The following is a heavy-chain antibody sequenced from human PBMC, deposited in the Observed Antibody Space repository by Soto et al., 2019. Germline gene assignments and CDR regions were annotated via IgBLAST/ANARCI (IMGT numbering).Heavy chain of an antibody. J-gene: IGHJ5*02. V-gene: IGHV4-39*01. CDR1: GGSISTSRSY. D-gene: IGHD2-21*01. CDR2: IFYRGST. CDR3: ARQPTTGDTDLWFDP. Sequence: PSETLSLTCNVSGGSISTSRSYWAWIRQPPGKGLEWLANIFYRGSTYYNPSLASRVTVSVDTSKNEFSLKLRSVTAADTAVYYCARQPTTGDTDLWFDPWGQGALVTVSS.